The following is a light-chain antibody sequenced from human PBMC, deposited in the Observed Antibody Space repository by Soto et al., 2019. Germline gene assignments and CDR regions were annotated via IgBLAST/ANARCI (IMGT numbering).Light chain of an antibody. CDR1: SGHSSYT. Sequence: QPVLTQSPSASASLGASVKLTCILSSGHSSYTIAWHQQQPKKGPRYLMKLNSDGSHSKGDGIPDRFSGSSSGAERYLTISGLQSEDEADYYCQTWGTGIVFGGGTKLTV. CDR2: LNSDGSH. J-gene: IGLJ2*01. CDR3: QTWGTGIV. V-gene: IGLV4-69*02.